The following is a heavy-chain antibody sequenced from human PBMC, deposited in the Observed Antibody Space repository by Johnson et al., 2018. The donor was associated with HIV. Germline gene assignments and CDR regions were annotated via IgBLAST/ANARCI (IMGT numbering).Heavy chain of an antibody. CDR2: ISGSDGST. J-gene: IGHJ3*02. CDR3: AKDVDRLLWEGDAFDI. CDR1: GLTFSTYD. Sequence: VQLVESGGGVVQPGGSLRLSCAASGLTFSTYDMHWVRQAPGKGLEWVSAISGSDGSTYYADSVKGRFTISRDNSKNTLYLQMNSLRAEDTAVYYCAKDVDRLLWEGDAFDIWGQGTMVTVSS. V-gene: IGHV3-NL1*01. D-gene: IGHD1-26*01.